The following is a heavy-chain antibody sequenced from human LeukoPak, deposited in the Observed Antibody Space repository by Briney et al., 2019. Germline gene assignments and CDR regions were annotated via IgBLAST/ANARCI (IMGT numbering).Heavy chain of an antibody. V-gene: IGHV4-59*11. J-gene: IGHJ3*02. Sequence: SETLSLTCTVPGGSISGHYWSWIRLPPGKGLEWLGYIYYNGNTHYHPSLKSRLTISLDTSKNQFSLNLSSVTAADTAVYFCATDSSGYTEAFDIWGQGTMVAVSS. CDR3: ATDSSGYTEAFDI. CDR1: GGSISGHY. D-gene: IGHD3-22*01. CDR2: IYYNGNT.